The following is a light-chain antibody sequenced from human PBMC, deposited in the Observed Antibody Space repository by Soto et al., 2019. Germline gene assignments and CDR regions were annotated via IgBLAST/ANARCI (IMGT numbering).Light chain of an antibody. CDR1: QSVFYNSNNRNH. J-gene: IGKJ1*01. V-gene: IGKV4-1*01. CDR3: QQYYSSPQT. Sequence: DIVMTQSPDSLAVSLGERATINCKSSQSVFYNSNNRNHLAWYQQKPGLPPRLLIYWASTRESGVPDRFSGSGSGTYFTLTISSLQAEDVAVYYCQQYYSSPQTFGQGTKVGIK. CDR2: WAS.